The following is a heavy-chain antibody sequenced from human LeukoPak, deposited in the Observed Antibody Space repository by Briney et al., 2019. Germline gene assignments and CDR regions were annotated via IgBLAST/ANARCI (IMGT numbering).Heavy chain of an antibody. J-gene: IGHJ4*02. CDR3: AREVRVGATTVDY. CDR1: GGTFSSYA. D-gene: IGHD1-26*01. Sequence: SVKVSCKASGGTFSSYAISWVRLAPGQGLEWMGGIIPIFGTANYAQKFQGRVTITADESTSTAYMELSSLRSEDTAVYYCAREVRVGATTVDYWGQGTLVTVSS. CDR2: IIPIFGTA. V-gene: IGHV1-69*13.